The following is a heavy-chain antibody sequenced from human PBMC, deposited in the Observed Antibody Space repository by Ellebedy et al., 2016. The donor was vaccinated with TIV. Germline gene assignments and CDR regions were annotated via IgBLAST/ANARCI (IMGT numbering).Heavy chain of an antibody. CDR2: THRSGSP. V-gene: IGHV4-31*01. CDR3: ARCSREYYYDSSAYFDH. J-gene: IGHJ4*02. CDR1: GGSISSGGYY. D-gene: IGHD3-22*01. Sequence: MPSETLSLTCTVSGGSISSGGYYWSWIRQHPGKGLEWIGYTHRSGSPYYNPSLKSLVTISVDTSKNQFSLKLRSVTAADTAVYYCARCSREYYYDSSAYFDHWGQGTLVTVSS.